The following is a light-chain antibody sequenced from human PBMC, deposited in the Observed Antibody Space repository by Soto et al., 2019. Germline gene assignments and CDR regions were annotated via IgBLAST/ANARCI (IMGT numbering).Light chain of an antibody. CDR2: DVS. V-gene: IGLV2-11*01. CDR3: CSYAGGYVV. CDR1: SSDVGGYNY. Sequence: QSALTQPRSVSGSPGQSVTISCTGTSSDVGGYNYVSWYHQHPGKAPKLMIYDVSKRPSGVPDRFSRSKSGHPASLTISGLQSEDEAAYYCCSYAGGYVVFGGGTKLTVL. J-gene: IGLJ2*01.